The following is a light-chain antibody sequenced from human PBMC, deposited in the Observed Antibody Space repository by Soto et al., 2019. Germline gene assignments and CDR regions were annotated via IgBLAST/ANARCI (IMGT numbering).Light chain of an antibody. J-gene: IGLJ1*01. CDR1: SSDVGGYNY. V-gene: IGLV2-11*01. CDR2: DVS. Sequence: LTQPRSVSGSPGQSVTISCTGTSSDVGGYNYVSWYQQHPGKAPKLIIYDVSKRPSGVPDRFSGSKSANTASLTISGLQAEDEAHYYCCSYAGSYTFVFGSGTKV. CDR3: CSYAGSYTFV.